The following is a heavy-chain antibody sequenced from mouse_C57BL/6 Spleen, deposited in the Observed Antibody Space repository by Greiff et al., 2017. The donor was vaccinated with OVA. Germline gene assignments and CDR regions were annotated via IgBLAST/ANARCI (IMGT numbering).Heavy chain of an antibody. V-gene: IGHV1-69*01. CDR1: GYTFTSYW. J-gene: IGHJ1*03. CDR3: ARGPLVYDGYYVGYFDV. Sequence: QVQLQQPGAELVMPGASVKLSCKASGYTFTSYWMHWVKQRPGQGLEWIGEIDPSDSYTNYNQKFKGKSTLTVDKSSSTAYMQLSSLTSEDSAVYYCARGPLVYDGYYVGYFDVWGTGTTVTVSS. D-gene: IGHD2-3*01. CDR2: IDPSDSYT.